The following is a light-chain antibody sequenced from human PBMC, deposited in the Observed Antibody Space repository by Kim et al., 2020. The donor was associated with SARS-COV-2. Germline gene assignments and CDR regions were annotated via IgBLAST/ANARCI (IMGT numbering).Light chain of an antibody. CDR2: DAS. V-gene: IGKV3-11*01. CDR3: QQRSNWVLT. CDR1: QSVSTC. J-gene: IGKJ4*01. Sequence: SSCPGETAPLSCRSSQSVSTCLAWYQQKPGAAPRLLIYDASSRSTGIPARFSGSGSGTDFPLTISSLEPEDFAVYYCQQRSNWVLTFGGGTKVEIK.